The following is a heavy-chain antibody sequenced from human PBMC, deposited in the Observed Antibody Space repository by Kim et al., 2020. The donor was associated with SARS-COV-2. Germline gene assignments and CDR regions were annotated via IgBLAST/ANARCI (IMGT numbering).Heavy chain of an antibody. CDR1: GYSFTSYW. D-gene: IGHD1-1*01. Sequence: GESLKISCKGSGYSFTSYWIGWVRQMPGKGLEWMGIIYPGDSDTRYSPSFQGQVTISADKSITTAYLQWSSLKASDTAMYFCARQRYNRDYYYYYGMDVWRQGTTVTVSS. CDR2: IYPGDSDT. J-gene: IGHJ6*02. CDR3: ARQRYNRDYYYYYGMDV. V-gene: IGHV5-51*01.